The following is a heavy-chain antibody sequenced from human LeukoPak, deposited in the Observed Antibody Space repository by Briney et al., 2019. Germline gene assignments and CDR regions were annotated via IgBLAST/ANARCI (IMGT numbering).Heavy chain of an antibody. Sequence: PSETLSLTCTVSGGSISSSSYYWGWIRQPPGKGLEWVGSIYYSGSTYYNPSLKSRVTISVDTSKNQFSLKLSSVTDADTAVYYCARPSITMVRGFDPWGQGTLVTVSS. V-gene: IGHV4-39*01. D-gene: IGHD3-10*01. CDR2: IYYSGST. CDR1: GGSISSSSYY. J-gene: IGHJ5*02. CDR3: ARPSITMVRGFDP.